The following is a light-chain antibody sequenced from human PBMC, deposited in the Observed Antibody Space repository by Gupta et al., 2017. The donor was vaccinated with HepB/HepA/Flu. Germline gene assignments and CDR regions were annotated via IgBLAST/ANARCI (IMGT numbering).Light chain of an antibody. CDR1: SSDVGSYNL. Sequence: QAGLAQPASVSGSPGPSITISCTGTSSDVGSYNLVSWYQQHPGKAPKLMIYEVSKRPSGVSNRFSGSKSGNTASLTISGLQAEDEADYYCCSYAGSSTWVFGGGTKLTVL. CDR2: EVS. CDR3: CSYAGSSTWV. V-gene: IGLV2-23*02. J-gene: IGLJ3*02.